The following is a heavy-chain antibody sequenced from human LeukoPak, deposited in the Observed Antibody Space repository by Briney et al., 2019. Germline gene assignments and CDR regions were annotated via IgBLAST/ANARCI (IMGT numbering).Heavy chain of an antibody. Sequence: GGSLRLSCAAPGFTFSSYGMHWVRQAPGKGLEWVAFIRYDGSNKYYADSVKGRFTISRDNSKNTLYLQMNSLRPEDTAVYYCAKDLWQELVEYYFDNWGQGTLITVSS. J-gene: IGHJ4*02. CDR2: IRYDGSNK. D-gene: IGHD6-13*01. V-gene: IGHV3-30*02. CDR1: GFTFSSYG. CDR3: AKDLWQELVEYYFDN.